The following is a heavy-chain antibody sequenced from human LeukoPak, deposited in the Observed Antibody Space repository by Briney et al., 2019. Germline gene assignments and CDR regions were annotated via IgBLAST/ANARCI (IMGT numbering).Heavy chain of an antibody. D-gene: IGHD3-3*01. CDR3: AKDMGRRIFGVAYDAFHI. Sequence: GGSLRLSCAASGFTFSSYSMNWVRQAPGKVLEWVASMRNDGSQIYHADSVKGRFTISRDNSKNTLYLQMNSLRVEDTAIYYCAKDMGRRIFGVAYDAFHIWGQGTMVTVSS. V-gene: IGHV3-30*02. J-gene: IGHJ3*02. CDR2: MRNDGSQI. CDR1: GFTFSSYS.